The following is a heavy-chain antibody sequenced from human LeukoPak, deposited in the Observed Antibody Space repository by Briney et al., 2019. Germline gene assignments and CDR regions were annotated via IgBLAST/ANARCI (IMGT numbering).Heavy chain of an antibody. J-gene: IGHJ5*02. CDR3: ARGVKAAASA. CDR1: GDSITTYY. CDR2: INYIGST. D-gene: IGHD6-13*01. Sequence: SETLSVTCTVSGDSITTYYWSWIRQPPGKGLEWIGYINYIGSTNYNPSLRNRVSISADISKTQFTLRLRSVTAADTAVYFCARGVKAAASAWGRGTLAAVSS. V-gene: IGHV4-59*01.